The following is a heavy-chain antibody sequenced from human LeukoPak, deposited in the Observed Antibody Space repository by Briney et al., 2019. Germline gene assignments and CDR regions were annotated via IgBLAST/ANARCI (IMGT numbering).Heavy chain of an antibody. CDR2: ISGSGGST. D-gene: IGHD1-20*01. J-gene: IGHJ4*02. CDR3: AKVPTNNWHPPVY. V-gene: IGHV3-23*01. CDR1: GFTFSSYA. Sequence: GGSLRLSCAASGFTFSSYAMSWVRQAPGKELEWVSAISGSGGSTYYADSVKGRFTISRDNSKNTLYLQMNSLRAEDTAVYYCAKVPTNNWHPPVYWGQGTLVTVSS.